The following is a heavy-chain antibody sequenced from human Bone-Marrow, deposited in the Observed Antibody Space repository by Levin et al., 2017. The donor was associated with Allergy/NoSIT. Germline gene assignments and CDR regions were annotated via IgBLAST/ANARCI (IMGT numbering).Heavy chain of an antibody. D-gene: IGHD2-21*02. CDR3: ARGLNLFLYCGGDCYPEYYFDY. J-gene: IGHJ4*02. CDR1: GGSISSSSYY. V-gene: IGHV4-39*01. CDR2: IYYSGST. Sequence: SETLSLTCTVSGGSISSSSYYWGWIRQPPGKGLEWIGSIYYSGSTYYNPSLKSPVTISVDTSKNQFSLKLSSVTAADAAVYYCARGLNLFLYCGGDCYPEYYFDYWGQGTLVTVSS.